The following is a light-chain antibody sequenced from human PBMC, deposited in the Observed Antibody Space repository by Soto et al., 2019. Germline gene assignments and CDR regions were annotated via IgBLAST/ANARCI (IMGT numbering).Light chain of an antibody. CDR3: SSYAGYNILYV. Sequence: QSALTQPPSASGSPGQSVTISCTGTSSDVGGYNYVSWYQQHPGKAPRLMIYEVSERPSGVPDRFSGSKSGNTASLTVSGLQAEDEADYYCSSYAGYNILYVFGTGTKVTVL. CDR2: EVS. J-gene: IGLJ1*01. CDR1: SSDVGGYNY. V-gene: IGLV2-8*01.